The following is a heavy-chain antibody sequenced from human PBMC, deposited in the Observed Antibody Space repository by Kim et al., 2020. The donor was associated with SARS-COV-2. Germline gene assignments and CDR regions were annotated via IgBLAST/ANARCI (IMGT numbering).Heavy chain of an antibody. V-gene: IGHV1-3*01. D-gene: IGHD3-10*01. Sequence: KYSQKFQGRVTITRDTSASTAYMELSSLRSEDTAVYYCARDGDGSGLFDYWGQGTLVTVSS. J-gene: IGHJ4*02. CDR3: ARDGDGSGLFDY.